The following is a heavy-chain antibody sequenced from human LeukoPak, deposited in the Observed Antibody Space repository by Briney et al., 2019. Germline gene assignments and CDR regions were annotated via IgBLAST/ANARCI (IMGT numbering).Heavy chain of an antibody. CDR2: ISGSGHTI. Sequence: PGGSLRLSCAASGFTFSDYYMSWIRQAPGKGLEWVSYISGSGHTIYYADSVKGRFTISRDNAKNSLYLQMNSLRAEDTAVYYCARPLGVVVITRSGAFDIWGQGTMVTVSS. CDR3: ARPLGVVVITRSGAFDI. CDR1: GFTFSDYY. J-gene: IGHJ3*02. V-gene: IGHV3-11*04. D-gene: IGHD3-22*01.